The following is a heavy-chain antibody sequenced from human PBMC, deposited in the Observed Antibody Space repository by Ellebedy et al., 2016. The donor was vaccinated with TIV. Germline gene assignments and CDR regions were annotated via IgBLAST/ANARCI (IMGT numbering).Heavy chain of an antibody. Sequence: PGGSLRLSCLTSGFNLNDHYIDWVSQAPGKGLELVSTISASGRITDYADSVKVRFTVSRDNSKNTLYLERNSLRDDDTAVYYCARGHVDVVPTTYFDFWGQGTLVTVSS. V-gene: IGHV3-23*01. CDR2: ISASGRIT. D-gene: IGHD5-12*01. CDR3: ARGHVDVVPTTYFDF. CDR1: GFNLNDHY. J-gene: IGHJ4*02.